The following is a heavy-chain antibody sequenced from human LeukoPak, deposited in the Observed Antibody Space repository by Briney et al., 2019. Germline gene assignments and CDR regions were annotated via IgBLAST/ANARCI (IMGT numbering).Heavy chain of an antibody. D-gene: IGHD4-11*01. CDR2: PNAEDGET. Sequence: GASVKVSCKVSGYILTELSIHWVRQAPGKGLEWMGGPNAEDGETIYAQRFQGRVTLTEDTSTDTAYMELSSLRSEDTAVYYCATNSRDYYLYYMDVWGKGTTVTVSS. CDR1: GYILTELS. J-gene: IGHJ6*03. CDR3: ATNSRDYYLYYMDV. V-gene: IGHV1-24*01.